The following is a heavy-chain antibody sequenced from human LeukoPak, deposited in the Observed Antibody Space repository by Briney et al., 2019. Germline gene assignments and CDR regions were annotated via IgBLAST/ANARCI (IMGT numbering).Heavy chain of an antibody. CDR2: ISAYKGNT. Sequence: ASVKVSCKASGYTFTSYGISGVRQAPGQGLEWMGWISAYKGNTNYAQKLQGRVTMTTDTSTSTAYMELRSLRSDDTAVYYCARGPDYGDYVLYGRSYYYYYMDVWGKGTTVTVSS. D-gene: IGHD4-17*01. J-gene: IGHJ6*03. V-gene: IGHV1-18*01. CDR1: GYTFTSYG. CDR3: ARGPDYGDYVLYGRSYYYYYMDV.